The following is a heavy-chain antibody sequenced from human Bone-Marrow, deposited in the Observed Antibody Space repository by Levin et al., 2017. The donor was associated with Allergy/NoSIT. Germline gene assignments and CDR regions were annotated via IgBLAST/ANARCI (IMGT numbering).Heavy chain of an antibody. V-gene: IGHV1-3*01. CDR1: GYTFTTYG. J-gene: IGHJ2*01. CDR2: INAGSGNR. D-gene: IGHD4-17*01. Sequence: ASVKVSCKASGYTFTTYGMHWLRQAPGQRLEWMGWINAGSGNRKYSEKFQGRVTITADTSASAVYMELSSLTSEDTAVYYCARGIYGDYEWYFDLWGRGTLITVSS. CDR3: ARGIYGDYEWYFDL.